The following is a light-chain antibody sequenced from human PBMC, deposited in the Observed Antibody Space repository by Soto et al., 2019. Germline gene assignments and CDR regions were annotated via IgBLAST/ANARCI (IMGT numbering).Light chain of an antibody. J-gene: IGKJ2*02. CDR2: LAS. CDR3: MQALQTPWT. CDR1: QSLLHGNGYNY. V-gene: IGKV2-28*01. Sequence: DIVMTQSPLSLPVTPGEPASISCRSSQSLLHGNGYNYLDWYLQKPGQSPQLLIYLASSRASGVPDRFSASGSGTDFTLKISRVEAEDVGVYYCMQALQTPWTFGQGTKLEIK.